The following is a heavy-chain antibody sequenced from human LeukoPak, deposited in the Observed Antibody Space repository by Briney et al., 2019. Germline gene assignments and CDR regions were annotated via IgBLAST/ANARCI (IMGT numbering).Heavy chain of an antibody. D-gene: IGHD3-22*01. J-gene: IGHJ3*02. V-gene: IGHV1-46*01. CDR1: GYTFTNYY. Sequence: ASVTVSCKASGYTFTNYYMHWVRQAPGQGLEWMGIINPSGGSTSYAQQFQGRVTMTRDTSTSTVYMELSSLRSEDTAVYYCARARGFLVVGDAFDIWGQGTMVTVSS. CDR3: ARARGFLVVGDAFDI. CDR2: INPSGGST.